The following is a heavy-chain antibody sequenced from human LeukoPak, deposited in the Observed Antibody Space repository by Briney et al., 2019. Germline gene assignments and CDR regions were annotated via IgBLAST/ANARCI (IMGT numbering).Heavy chain of an antibody. Sequence: PGGSLRLSCAASGFTFNDYYMSWIRQAPGKGLEWVSSISSSSSYIYYADSVKGRFTISRDNAKNSLYLQMNSLRAEDTAVYYCAREGPYSYGSHGGPFDYWGQGTLVTVSS. V-gene: IGHV3-11*06. CDR3: AREGPYSYGSHGGPFDY. J-gene: IGHJ4*02. CDR1: GFTFNDYY. D-gene: IGHD5-18*01. CDR2: ISSSSSYI.